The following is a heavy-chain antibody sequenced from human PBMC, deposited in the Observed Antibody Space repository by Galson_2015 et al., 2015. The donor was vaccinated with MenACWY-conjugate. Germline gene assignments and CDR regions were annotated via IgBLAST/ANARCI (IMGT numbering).Heavy chain of an antibody. Sequence: SLRLSCAASGLTFTNAYMSWVRQAPGKGLEWVGRIKSESDGGRVDYAAPVKGRLTISRDDSKNTLYLQMNSLKTEDTAVYYCTTHNGDFWGGLLFHFYMDVWGKGTTVTVSS. V-gene: IGHV3-15*01. CDR2: IKSESDGGRV. D-gene: IGHD3-3*01. CDR1: GLTFTNAY. J-gene: IGHJ6*03. CDR3: TTHNGDFWGGLLFHFYMDV.